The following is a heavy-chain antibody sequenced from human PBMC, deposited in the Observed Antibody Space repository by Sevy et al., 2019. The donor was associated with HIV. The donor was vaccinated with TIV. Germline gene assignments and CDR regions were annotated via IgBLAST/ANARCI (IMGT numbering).Heavy chain of an antibody. CDR3: ATSGGET. Sequence: GGSLRLSCAASGFTFSSYWMNWIRQAPGKGLEWVANIKQDGSEEYYLDSVKGRFTISRDNAKNSLYLEMNTLRAEDTAVYYCATSGGETWGQGTLVTVSS. CDR2: IKQDGSEE. CDR1: GFTFSSYW. J-gene: IGHJ5*02. V-gene: IGHV3-7*01. D-gene: IGHD3-16*01.